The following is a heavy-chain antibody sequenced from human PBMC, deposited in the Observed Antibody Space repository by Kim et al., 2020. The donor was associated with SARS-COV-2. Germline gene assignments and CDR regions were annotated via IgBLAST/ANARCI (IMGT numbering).Heavy chain of an antibody. Sequence: WGSLRLSFAASGFIFSGSTMHWVRQASGKGLEWVGRIRSKPKNYATEYTVSVKGRFTVSRDDSKNTAYLQMNGLKTEDTAVYYCATYTDYFFNYWGQGILVTVSS. D-gene: IGHD4-17*01. CDR1: GFIFSGST. CDR3: ATYTDYFFNY. CDR2: IRSKPKNYAT. J-gene: IGHJ4*02. V-gene: IGHV3-73*01.